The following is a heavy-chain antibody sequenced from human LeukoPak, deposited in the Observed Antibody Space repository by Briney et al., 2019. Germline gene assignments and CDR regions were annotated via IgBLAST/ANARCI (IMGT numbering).Heavy chain of an antibody. CDR2: LSAYNRNT. CDR3: ARGPPRGSSDDYFDY. J-gene: IGHJ4*02. V-gene: IGHV1-18*01. CDR1: GYTFTSHA. Sequence: ASVKVSCKASGYTFTSHAISWVRQAPGQGLGWMGWLSAYNRNTNFEQKFQGRVTMTTDTSTSTAYMELRSLRSDDTAVYYCARGPPRGSSDDYFDYWGQGTLVTVSS. D-gene: IGHD3-10*01.